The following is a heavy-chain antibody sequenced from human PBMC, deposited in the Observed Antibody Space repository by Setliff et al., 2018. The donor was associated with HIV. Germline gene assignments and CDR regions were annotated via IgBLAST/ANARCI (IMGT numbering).Heavy chain of an antibody. J-gene: IGHJ4*02. V-gene: IGHV1-8*01. CDR1: GYTFTSKH. CDR2: MDPSSAAT. Sequence: ASVKVSCKASGYTFTSKHINWVRQATGQGLEWLGWMDPSSAATGYAQKFQGRVTLTRDTSINTAYMELRSLTSDDTAVYYCARGVGAAGDYWGQGTQVTVSS. D-gene: IGHD1-26*01. CDR3: ARGVGAAGDY.